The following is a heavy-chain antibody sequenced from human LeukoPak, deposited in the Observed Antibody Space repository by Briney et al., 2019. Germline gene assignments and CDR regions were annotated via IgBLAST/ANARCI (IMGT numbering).Heavy chain of an antibody. V-gene: IGHV4-34*01. CDR2: INHSGST. CDR1: GGSFSGYY. J-gene: IGHJ3*02. Sequence: SETLSLTCAVYGGSFSGYYWSWVRQPPGKGLEWIGGINHSGSTNYNPSLKSRVTISVDTSKNQFSLKLRSVTAADTAVYYCARTYYYDSSGYGRGAFDIWGQGTMVTVSS. CDR3: ARTYYYDSSGYGRGAFDI. D-gene: IGHD3-22*01.